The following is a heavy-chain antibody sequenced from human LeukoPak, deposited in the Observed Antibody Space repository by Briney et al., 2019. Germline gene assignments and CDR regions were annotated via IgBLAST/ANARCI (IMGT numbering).Heavy chain of an antibody. V-gene: IGHV4-39*01. CDR3: ARHSPGYYYYGMDV. CDR1: GGSISSSSYY. D-gene: IGHD6-13*01. J-gene: IGHJ6*02. Sequence: SETLSLTCTASGGSISSSSYYWGWIRQPPGKGLEWIGSIYYSGSTYYNPSLKSRVTISVDTSKNQFSLKMNSVTAADTAMYYCARHSPGYYYYGMDVWGQGTTVTVSS. CDR2: IYYSGST.